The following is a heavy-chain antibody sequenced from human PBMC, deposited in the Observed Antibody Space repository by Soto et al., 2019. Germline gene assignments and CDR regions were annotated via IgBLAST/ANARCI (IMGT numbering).Heavy chain of an antibody. V-gene: IGHV1-46*01. CDR2: INPSGGST. D-gene: IGHD6-13*01. Sequence: ASVKVSCKASGYTFTSYYMHWVRQAPGQGLERMGIINPSGGSTSYAQKFQGRVTMTRDTSTSTVYMELSSLRSEDTAVYYCAREGQQLVFDYWGQGTLVTVSS. J-gene: IGHJ4*02. CDR3: AREGQQLVFDY. CDR1: GYTFTSYY.